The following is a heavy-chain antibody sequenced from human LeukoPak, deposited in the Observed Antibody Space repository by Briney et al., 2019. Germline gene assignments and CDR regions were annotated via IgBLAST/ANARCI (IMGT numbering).Heavy chain of an antibody. V-gene: IGHV3-23*01. CDR2: ISGPGGDT. J-gene: IGHJ5*02. CDR3: AKGGLGYCSTTACYFRWLDP. Sequence: PGGSLRLSCAGSGFMFRSYAMTWVRQAPGKGLEWVSSISGPGGDTYHADSVKGRFTISRDNAKNTLYLQMNSLRAEDTAVYYRAKGGLGYCSTTACYFRWLDPWGQGTPVTVSS. D-gene: IGHD2-2*01. CDR1: GFMFRSYA.